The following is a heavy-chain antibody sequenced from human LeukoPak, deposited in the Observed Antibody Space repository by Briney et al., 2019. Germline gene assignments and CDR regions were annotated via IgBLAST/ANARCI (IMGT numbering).Heavy chain of an antibody. V-gene: IGHV6-1*01. D-gene: IGHD6-19*01. J-gene: IGHJ4*02. Sequence: SQTLSLTCALSGESVSSINGAWNWIRQSPSRGLEWPGRTYYRSKWYFDYAESMKGLINISPATSQNLFSLQLTSVTPDDTAVYYCARDEGNTGWYTFDYWGQGTLVTVSS. CDR2: TYYRSKWYF. CDR3: ARDEGNTGWYTFDY. CDR1: GESVSSINGA.